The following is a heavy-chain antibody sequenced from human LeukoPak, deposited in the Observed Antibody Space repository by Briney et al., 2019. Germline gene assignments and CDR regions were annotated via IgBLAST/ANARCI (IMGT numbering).Heavy chain of an antibody. J-gene: IGHJ4*02. CDR2: IGIDSGNK. CDR1: GFPFSDYS. D-gene: IGHD1-1*01. CDR3: ARDYKCAFDN. V-gene: IGHV3-48*01. Sequence: GGSLRLPCAASGFPFSDYSMNWVRQAPGKGLEWISYIGIDSGNKNYADSVKGRFTNSGDKDKNSLYLQMNSRRVEDTAVYYCARDYKCAFDNWGQGTLVTVSS.